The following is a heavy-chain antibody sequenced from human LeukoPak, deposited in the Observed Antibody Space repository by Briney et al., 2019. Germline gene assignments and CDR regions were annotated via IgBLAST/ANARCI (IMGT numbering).Heavy chain of an antibody. CDR2: IIPIFGTA. V-gene: IGHV1-69*06. D-gene: IGHD6-13*01. CDR3: ARGPIAAATTTFDY. J-gene: IGHJ4*02. CDR1: GYTFTGYY. Sequence: SVKVSCKASGYTFTGYYMHWVRQAPGQGLEWMGGIIPIFGTANYAQKFQGRVTITADKSTSTAYMELSSLRSEDTAVYYCARGPIAAATTTFDYWGQGTLVTVSS.